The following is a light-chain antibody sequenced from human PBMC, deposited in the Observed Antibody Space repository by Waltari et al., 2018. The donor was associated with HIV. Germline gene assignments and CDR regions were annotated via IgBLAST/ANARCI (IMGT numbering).Light chain of an antibody. Sequence: QSVLTPPPSVSAASGQKVTISCPGSSPHLGHNFVSWYQQLPGIAPTLLIYDNTKRPSGNPDRFSGSKSGTSATLAITGLQTGDEADYYCGTWDGSLNVWVFGGGTKVTV. J-gene: IGLJ3*02. CDR1: SPHLGHNF. V-gene: IGLV1-51*01. CDR3: GTWDGSLNVWV. CDR2: DNT.